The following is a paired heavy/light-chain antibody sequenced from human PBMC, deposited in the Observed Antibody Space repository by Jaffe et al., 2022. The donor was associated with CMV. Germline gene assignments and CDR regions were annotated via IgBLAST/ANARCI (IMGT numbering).Light chain of an antibody. CDR2: DVT. V-gene: IGLV2-14*03. CDR3: SSYTSGSPPVV. CDR1: SSDIGGYDY. J-gene: IGLJ2*01. Sequence: QSALTQPASVSGSPGQSITISCTGTSSDIGGYDYVSWYQQHPGKAPKLMISDVTNRPSGVSNRFSGSKSGNTASLTISGLQAEDEADYYCSSYTSGSPPVVFGGGTMLTVL.
Heavy chain of an antibody. CDR3: ARDRAASQGRVFDY. V-gene: IGHV1-2*02. J-gene: IGHJ4*02. D-gene: IGHD3-10*01. CDR2: INSATGGT. Sequence: QVQLVQSGAEVKKPGASVKVSCRASGYTFTNYYLHWVRQTPGQGLEWMGWINSATGGTYYAQKFQGSVTMTRDTSISTVYLELSSLRSDDTAVYYCARDRAASQGRVFDYWGQGALVTVSS. CDR1: GYTFTNYY.